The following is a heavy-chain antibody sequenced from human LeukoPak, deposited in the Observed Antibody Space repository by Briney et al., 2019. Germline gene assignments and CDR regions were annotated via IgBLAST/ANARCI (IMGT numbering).Heavy chain of an antibody. J-gene: IGHJ5*02. D-gene: IGHD3-10*01. V-gene: IGHV3-7*01. CDR2: IKQDGSEK. CDR3: ARRSPLVDLFDP. CDR1: GFTFSSYW. Sequence: GGSLRLSCAASGFTFSSYWMTWVRQAPGKGLEWVANIKQDGSEKYYADSVKGRFTISRDNAKNSLFLQMNSLRAEDTAMYYCARRSPLVDLFDPWGQGTLVTVSS.